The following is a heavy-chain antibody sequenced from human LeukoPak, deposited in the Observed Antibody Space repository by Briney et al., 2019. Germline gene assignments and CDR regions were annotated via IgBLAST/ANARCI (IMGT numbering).Heavy chain of an antibody. J-gene: IGHJ4*02. CDR1: GGSISTSNYY. D-gene: IGHD5-12*01. CDR2: IYHGGST. Sequence: SETLSLTCTVSGGSISTSNYYWGWIRQPPGKGLEWIGVIYHGGSTYYNPSLRSRVTISVDTSKNQFSLKLSSVTAADTAVYYCARGGYIGGYDYYFDYWGQGTLVTVSS. CDR3: ARGGYIGGYDYYFDY. V-gene: IGHV4-39*07.